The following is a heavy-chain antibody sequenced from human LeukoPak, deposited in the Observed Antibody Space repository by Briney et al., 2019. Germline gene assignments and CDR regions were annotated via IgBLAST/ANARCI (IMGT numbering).Heavy chain of an antibody. D-gene: IGHD3-3*01. CDR3: ARDERFLEWLLASDY. CDR1: GFTFSSYS. CDR2: ISSSSSTI. Sequence: PGGSLRLSCAASGFTFSSYSMNWVRQAPGKGPEWVSYISSSSSTIYYADSVQGRFTISRDNAKNSLYLQMNSLRAEDTAVYYCARDERFLEWLLASDYWGQGTLVTVSS. V-gene: IGHV3-48*01. J-gene: IGHJ4*02.